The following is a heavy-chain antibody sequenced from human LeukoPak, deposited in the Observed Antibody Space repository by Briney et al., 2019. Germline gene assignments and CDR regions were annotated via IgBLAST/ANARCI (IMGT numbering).Heavy chain of an antibody. CDR1: GFTFSDYY. CDR3: AELGITMIGGV. J-gene: IGHJ6*04. CDR2: ISSSGSTI. D-gene: IGHD3-10*02. Sequence: GGSLRLSCAASGFTFSDYYMSWIWQAPGKGQERVSYISSSGSTIYYADSVKGRFTISRDNAKNSLYLQMNSLRAEDTAVYYCAELGITMIGGVWGKGTTVTISS. V-gene: IGHV3-11*04.